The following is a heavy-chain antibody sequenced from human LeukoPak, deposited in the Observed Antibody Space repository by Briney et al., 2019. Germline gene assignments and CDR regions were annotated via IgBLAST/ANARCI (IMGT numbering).Heavy chain of an antibody. CDR3: AREGAVAGDFDY. J-gene: IGHJ4*02. CDR1: EISFSSYW. D-gene: IGHD6-19*01. Sequence: GGSLRLSCAASEISFSSYWMSWVRQAPGKGLEWVSSISSSSSYIYYADSVKGRFTISRDNAKNSLYLQMNSLRAEDTAVYYCAREGAVAGDFDYWGQGTLVTVSS. V-gene: IGHV3-21*01. CDR2: ISSSSSYI.